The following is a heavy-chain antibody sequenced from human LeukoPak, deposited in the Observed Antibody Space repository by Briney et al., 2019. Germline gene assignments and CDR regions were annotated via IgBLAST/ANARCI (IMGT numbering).Heavy chain of an antibody. CDR1: GFSINGYW. CDR2: IKSKTDGGTT. J-gene: IGHJ4*02. D-gene: IGHD1-26*01. CDR3: TTAGWELYYFDY. Sequence: GGSLRLSCVVSGFSINGYWMHWVRQAPGKGLVWVGRIKSKTDGGTTDYAAPVKGRFTISRDDSKNTLYLQMNSLKTEDTAVYYCTTAGWELYYFDYWGQGTLVTVSS. V-gene: IGHV3-15*01.